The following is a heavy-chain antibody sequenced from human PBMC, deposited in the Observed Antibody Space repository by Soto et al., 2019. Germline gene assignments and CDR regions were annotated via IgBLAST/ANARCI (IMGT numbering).Heavy chain of an antibody. V-gene: IGHV4-31*03. Sequence: SETLSLTCTVSGGSISSGGYYWSWIRQHPGKGLEWIGYIYYSGSTYYNPSLKSRVTISVDTSKNQFSLKLSSVTAADTAVYYCARTTRRGYNYGGGVDYWGQGTLVTVSS. CDR3: ARTTRRGYNYGGGVDY. CDR2: IYYSGST. CDR1: GGSISSGGYY. J-gene: IGHJ4*02. D-gene: IGHD3-16*01.